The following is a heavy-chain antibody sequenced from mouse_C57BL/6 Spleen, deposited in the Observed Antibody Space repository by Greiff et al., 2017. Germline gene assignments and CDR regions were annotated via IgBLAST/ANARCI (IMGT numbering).Heavy chain of an antibody. Sequence: EVKVVESGGGLVQPGGSLKLSCAASGFTFSDYYMYWVRQTPEKRLEWVAYISNGGGSTYYPDNVKGRFTISRDNAKNPLYLQMSRLKSEDTAMDYCARHRAYSNYRGDAMDYWGQGTSVTVSS. CDR2: ISNGGGST. CDR3: ARHRAYSNYRGDAMDY. V-gene: IGHV5-12*01. J-gene: IGHJ4*01. D-gene: IGHD2-5*01. CDR1: GFTFSDYY.